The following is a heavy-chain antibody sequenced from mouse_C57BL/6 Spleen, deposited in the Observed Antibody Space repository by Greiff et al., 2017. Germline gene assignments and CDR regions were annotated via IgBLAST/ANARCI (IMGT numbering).Heavy chain of an antibody. D-gene: IGHD2-2*01. J-gene: IGHJ3*01. CDR1: GFTFSSYA. Sequence: EVQGVESGGGLVKPGGSLKLSCAASGFTFSSYAMSWVRQTPEKRLEWVATISDGGSYTYYPDNVKGRFTISRDNAKNNLYLQMSHLKSEDTAMYYCASWFFAYWGQGTLVTVSA. V-gene: IGHV5-4*01. CDR3: ASWFFAY. CDR2: ISDGGSYT.